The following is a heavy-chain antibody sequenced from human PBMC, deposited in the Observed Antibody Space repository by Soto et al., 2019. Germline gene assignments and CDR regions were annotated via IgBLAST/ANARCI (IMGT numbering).Heavy chain of an antibody. Sequence: QVQLQESGPGLVKPSQTLSLTCTVSGGSMSSGDYYWSWIRQPPGKGLEWIGYIYYSGNTYYHPSFRCRVTISVDPSKSQFSLKLNSVTAADTAVYYCARHHPNADYEDPWGHGTLISVSS. CDR2: IYYSGNT. D-gene: IGHD4-17*01. V-gene: IGHV4-30-4*01. CDR1: GGSMSSGDYY. J-gene: IGHJ5*02. CDR3: ARHHPNADYEDP.